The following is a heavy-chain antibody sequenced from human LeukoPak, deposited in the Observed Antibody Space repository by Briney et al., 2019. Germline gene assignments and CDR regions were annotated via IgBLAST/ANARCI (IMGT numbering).Heavy chain of an antibody. V-gene: IGHV3-74*01. J-gene: IGHJ4*02. CDR2: INSDGSGT. CDR1: GFTFSRYY. CDR3: TRVFAGDEYSSSGY. Sequence: GGSLRLSCAASGFTFSRYYKHWVRQAPGKGLVWVSRINSDGSGTTYADSVKGRFTVSRDNAKNTLYLQMNSLRVEDTAMYYCTRVFAGDEYSSSGYWGQGTLVTVSS. D-gene: IGHD6-13*01.